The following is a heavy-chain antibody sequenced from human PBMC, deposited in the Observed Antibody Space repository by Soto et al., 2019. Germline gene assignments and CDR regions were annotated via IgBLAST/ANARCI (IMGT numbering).Heavy chain of an antibody. CDR1: GGSISSSSYY. CDR3: ARHWEQWLVDY. D-gene: IGHD6-19*01. V-gene: IGHV4-39*01. CDR2: IYYSGST. Sequence: QLQLQESGPGLVKPSETLSLTCTVSGGSISSSSYYWGWIRQPPGKGLEWIGSIYYSGSTYYNPSLKSRVTISVDTSKNQFSLKLSSVTAADTAVYYCARHWEQWLVDYWGQGTLVTVSS. J-gene: IGHJ4*02.